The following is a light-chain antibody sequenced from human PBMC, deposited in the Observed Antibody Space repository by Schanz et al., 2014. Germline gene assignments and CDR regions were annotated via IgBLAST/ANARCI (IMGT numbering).Light chain of an antibody. CDR3: SSYTSSSTLVV. Sequence: QSVLTQPASVSGSPGQSITISCTGTSSDVGGYNYVTWYQQYPGKAPKVIIYDVSDRPSGVSNRFSGSKSGNTASLTISGLQPEDEADYYCSSYTSSSTLVVFGGGTKLTVL. V-gene: IGLV2-14*03. CDR1: SSDVGGYNY. J-gene: IGLJ2*01. CDR2: DVS.